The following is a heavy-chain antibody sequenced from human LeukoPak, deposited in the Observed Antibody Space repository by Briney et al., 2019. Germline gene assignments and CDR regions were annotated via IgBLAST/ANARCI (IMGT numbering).Heavy chain of an antibody. CDR2: INPSGGST. CDR3: ARDGYYDSSGTAFQH. Sequence: ASVKVSCKASGYTSTSYYMHWVRQAPGRGLEWMGIINPSGGSTSYAQKFQGRVTMTRDTSTSTVYMELSSLRSEDTAVYYCARDGYYDSSGTAFQHWGQGTLVTVSS. J-gene: IGHJ1*01. CDR1: GYTSTSYY. D-gene: IGHD3-22*01. V-gene: IGHV1-46*01.